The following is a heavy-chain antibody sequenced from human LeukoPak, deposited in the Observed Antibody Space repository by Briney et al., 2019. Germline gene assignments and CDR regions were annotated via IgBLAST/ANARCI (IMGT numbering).Heavy chain of an antibody. J-gene: IGHJ4*02. V-gene: IGHV1-18*01. D-gene: IGHD3-10*01. Sequence: ASVKVSFKASGYTFTSYGISWVRQAPGQGLGRMGWISAYNGNTNYAQKLQGRVTMTTDTSTSTAYMELRSLRSDDTAVYYCARSHLGGSGSYYISDYWGQGTLVTVSS. CDR3: ARSHLGGSGSYYISDY. CDR1: GYTFTSYG. CDR2: ISAYNGNT.